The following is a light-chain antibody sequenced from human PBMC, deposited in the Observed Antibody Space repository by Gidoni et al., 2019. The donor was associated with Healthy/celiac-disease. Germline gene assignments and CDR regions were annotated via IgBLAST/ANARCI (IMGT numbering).Light chain of an antibody. CDR1: QSISSY. J-gene: IGKJ1*01. Sequence: DIQITPVPSSLSASVGDRVTITCRASQSISSYLNWYQQKPGKAPKLLIYAASSLQSGVLSRFSGSGSGTDFTLTISSLQPGDFATYYCQPSYSTPWTFGQGTKVEIK. CDR2: AAS. V-gene: IGKV1-39*01. CDR3: QPSYSTPWT.